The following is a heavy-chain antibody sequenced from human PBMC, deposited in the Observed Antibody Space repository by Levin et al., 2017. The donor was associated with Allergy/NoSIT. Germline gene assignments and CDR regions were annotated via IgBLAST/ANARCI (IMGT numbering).Heavy chain of an antibody. CDR1: DGSISSYY. Sequence: SETLSLTCTVSDGSISSYYWSWIRLSAGKGLEWIGRSHISGGTNYNPSLKSRLTLSLDTSKNQFSLKLTSVTAADTAVYYCARGQGSTGYNYFDYWGQGIPVTVSS. CDR2: SHISGGT. CDR3: ARGQGSTGYNYFDY. V-gene: IGHV4-4*07. J-gene: IGHJ4*02. D-gene: IGHD3-22*01.